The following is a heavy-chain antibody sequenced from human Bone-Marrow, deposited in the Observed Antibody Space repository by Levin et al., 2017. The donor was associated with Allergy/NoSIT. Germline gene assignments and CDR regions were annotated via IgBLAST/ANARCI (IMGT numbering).Heavy chain of an antibody. J-gene: IGHJ4*02. D-gene: IGHD3-10*01. CDR2: ISPDGNKK. CDR1: GFSFSSHW. Sequence: PGGSLRLSCAASGFSFSSHWMSWVRQAPGKGLEWVANISPDGNKKNYVDSVKGRFTISRDNAKNSLDLQMNSLTAEDTAVYYCARDWNGSGNCFDFWGQGTLVTVSS. V-gene: IGHV3-7*01. CDR3: ARDWNGSGNCFDF.